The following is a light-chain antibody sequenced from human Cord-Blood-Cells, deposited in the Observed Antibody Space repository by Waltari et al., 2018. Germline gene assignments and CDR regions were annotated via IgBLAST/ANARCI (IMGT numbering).Light chain of an antibody. CDR2: EGS. CDR3: CSYAGSSTFV. V-gene: IGLV2-23*01. CDR1: SSDVGSYNL. J-gene: IGLJ1*01. Sequence: QSALTQPASVSGSPGQSIPISCTGTSSDVGSYNLVPWYPQHPGKAPKLMIYEGSKRPSGVSNRFSGSKSGNTASLTISGLQAEDEADYYCCSYAGSSTFVFGTGTKVTVL.